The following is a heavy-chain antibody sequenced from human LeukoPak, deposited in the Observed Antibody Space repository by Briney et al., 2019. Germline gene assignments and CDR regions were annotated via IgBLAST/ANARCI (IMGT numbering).Heavy chain of an antibody. D-gene: IGHD3-10*01. CDR3: ARLLLWFGELNRDFGAFDI. CDR1: GFTFSSYW. V-gene: IGHV3-7*01. Sequence: GGSLRLSCAASGFTFSSYWMSWVRQAPGKGLEWVANIKQDGSEKYYVDSVKGRFTISRDNAKNSLYLQMNSLRAEDTAVYYCARLLLWFGELNRDFGAFDIWGQGTMVTVSS. J-gene: IGHJ3*02. CDR2: IKQDGSEK.